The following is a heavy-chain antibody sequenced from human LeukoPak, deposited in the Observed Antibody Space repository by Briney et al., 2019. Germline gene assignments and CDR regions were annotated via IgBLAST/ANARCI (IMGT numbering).Heavy chain of an antibody. D-gene: IGHD6-19*01. CDR1: GYTFTGYY. Sequence: GASVKVSCKASGYTFTGYYMHWVRQAPGQGLEWMGWINPNSGGTSYAQKFQGRVTMTTDTSISTAYMELSRLRSDDTAVYYCARDLGSGWSWGDYYYYMDVWAKGPRSPSL. V-gene: IGHV1-2*02. CDR3: ARDLGSGWSWGDYYYYMDV. CDR2: INPNSGGT. J-gene: IGHJ6*03.